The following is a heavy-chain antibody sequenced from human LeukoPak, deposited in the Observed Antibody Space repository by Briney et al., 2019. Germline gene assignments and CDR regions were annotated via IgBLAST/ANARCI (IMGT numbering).Heavy chain of an antibody. CDR1: GYTFTDYY. CDR3: ARDGNFDY. J-gene: IGHJ4*02. Sequence: ASVKVSCKSSGYTFTDYYIHWVRQGPGQGLELMGWISPNSGGTNYSPKLQSRVTLTRATSISKAYMELSRLRSDDTAVYYCARDGNFDYWGQGSLVTVSS. D-gene: IGHD1-1*01. V-gene: IGHV1-2*02. CDR2: ISPNSGGT.